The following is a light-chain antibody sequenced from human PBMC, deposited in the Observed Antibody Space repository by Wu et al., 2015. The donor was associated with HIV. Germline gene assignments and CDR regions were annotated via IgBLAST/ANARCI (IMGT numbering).Light chain of an antibody. Sequence: DIQMTQSPSSLSASIGDRITITCRASQSISDYLNWYQHKPGKAPKLLIYAASILQSGVPSRFSGSGSGRDFTLTISSPQPEDFATYYCQQSYSAPRTFGQGTKVEIK. CDR3: QQSYSAPRT. V-gene: IGKV1-39*01. CDR2: AAS. CDR1: QSISDY. J-gene: IGKJ1*01.